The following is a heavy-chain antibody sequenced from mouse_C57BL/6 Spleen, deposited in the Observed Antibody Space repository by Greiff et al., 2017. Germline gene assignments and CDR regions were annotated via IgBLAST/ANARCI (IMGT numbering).Heavy chain of an antibody. V-gene: IGHV1-82*01. D-gene: IGHD2-4*01. CDR3: AREGDDYDGRVFDY. Sequence: VQLQQSGPELVKPGASVKISCKASGYAFSSSWMNWVKQRPGKGLEWIGRIYPGDGDTNYNGKFKGKATLTADKSSSTAYMQLSSLTSEDSAVYFCAREGDDYDGRVFDYWGQGTTLTVSS. CDR1: GYAFSSSW. CDR2: IYPGDGDT. J-gene: IGHJ2*01.